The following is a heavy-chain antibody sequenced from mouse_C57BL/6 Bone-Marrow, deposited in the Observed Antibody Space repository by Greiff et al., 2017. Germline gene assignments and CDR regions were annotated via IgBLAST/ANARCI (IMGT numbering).Heavy chain of an antibody. Sequence: VKLMESGGGLVKPGGSLKLSCAASGFTFSSYAMSWVRQTPEKRLEWVATISDGGSYTYYPDNVKGRFTISRDNAKNNLYLQMSHLKSEDTAMYYCAREALYAMDDWGQGTSVTVSS. D-gene: IGHD1-3*01. CDR2: ISDGGSYT. V-gene: IGHV5-4*01. CDR1: GFTFSSYA. CDR3: AREALYAMDD. J-gene: IGHJ4*01.